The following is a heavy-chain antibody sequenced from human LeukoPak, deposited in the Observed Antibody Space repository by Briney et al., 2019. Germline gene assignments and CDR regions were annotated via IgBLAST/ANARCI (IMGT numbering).Heavy chain of an antibody. J-gene: IGHJ6*02. CDR1: GGTFSSYA. Sequence: ASVKVSCKASGGTFSSYAISWVRQAPGQGLEWMGGIIPIFGIANYAQKFQGRVTITADKSTSTAYMELSSLRSEDTAAYYCARDPVVATTGPYYYYGMDVWGQGTTVTVSS. D-gene: IGHD5-12*01. CDR2: IIPIFGIA. V-gene: IGHV1-69*10. CDR3: ARDPVVATTGPYYYYGMDV.